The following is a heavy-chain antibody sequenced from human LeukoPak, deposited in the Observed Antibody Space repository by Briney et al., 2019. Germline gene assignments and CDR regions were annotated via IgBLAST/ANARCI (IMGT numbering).Heavy chain of an antibody. CDR1: RYIFTGYF. CDR3: AREPPYTGHCDITTCDVSRFDL. CDR2: INPKNGGT. V-gene: IGHV1-2*02. J-gene: IGHJ4*02. D-gene: IGHD2-2*01. Sequence: GSVKVFCKASRYIFTGYFIHWVRQVPGQGLEWMGWINPKNGGTNPAEKFQGRVTMTRDTSLSTAFMELTGLTSDDTAVYFCAREPPYTGHCDITTCDVSRFDLWGQGTLVTVSS.